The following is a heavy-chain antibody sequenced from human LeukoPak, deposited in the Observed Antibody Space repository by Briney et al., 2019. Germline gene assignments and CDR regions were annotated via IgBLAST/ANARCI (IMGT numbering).Heavy chain of an antibody. V-gene: IGHV4-39*07. D-gene: IGHD6-19*01. CDR1: GGSFSSSTYY. CDR3: ARVWSSGWKRNWFDP. J-gene: IGHJ5*02. Sequence: PSETLSLTCTVSGGSFSSSTYYWGWIRQPPGKGLEWIGSIYYSGSTYYNPSLKSRVTISVDTSKNQFSLKLSSVTAADTAVYYCARVWSSGWKRNWFDPWGQGTLVTVSS. CDR2: IYYSGST.